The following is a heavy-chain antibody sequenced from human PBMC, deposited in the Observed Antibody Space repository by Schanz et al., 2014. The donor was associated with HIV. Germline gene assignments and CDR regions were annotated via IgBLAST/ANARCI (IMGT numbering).Heavy chain of an antibody. CDR3: ARDLCGKDDY. V-gene: IGHV3-21*01. J-gene: IGHJ4*02. D-gene: IGHD2-15*01. CDR2: ISSSSGYI. Sequence: EVQLMESGGGLVKPGGSLRLSCAAGGFTSSDYTMNWVRQAPGKGLEWVSSISSSSGYIRYADSVRGRFTISRDNAKNSLYLQMNSLSVEDTAVYYCARDLCGKDDYWGQGTLVTVSS. CDR1: GFTSSDYT.